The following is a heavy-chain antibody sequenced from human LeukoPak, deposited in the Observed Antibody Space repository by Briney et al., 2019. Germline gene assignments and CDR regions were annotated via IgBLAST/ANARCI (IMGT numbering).Heavy chain of an antibody. CDR2: ISSSSSYI. V-gene: IGHV3-21*01. J-gene: IGHJ1*01. Sequence: GGSLRLSCAASGFTLSSYSMKWVRQAQGKGREWVSSISSSSSYIYYADSVKGRFTISRDNAQNSLYLQMNSLRAEDTAVYYCARVQSGSPCLVAEYFQHWGQGTLVTVSS. D-gene: IGHD3-10*01. CDR1: GFTLSSYS. CDR3: ARVQSGSPCLVAEYFQH.